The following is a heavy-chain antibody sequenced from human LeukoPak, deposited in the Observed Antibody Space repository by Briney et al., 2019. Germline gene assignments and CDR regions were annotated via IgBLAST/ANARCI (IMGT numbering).Heavy chain of an antibody. V-gene: IGHV4-61*01. CDR3: ATLYGDYEDYYYYGMDV. CDR2: IYYSGST. Sequence: SETLSLTCTVSGGSVSSGSYYWSWIRQPPGKGLEWSGYIYYSGSTNYNPSLKSRVTISVDTSKNQFSLKLSSVTAADTAVYYCATLYGDYEDYYYYGMDVWGQGTTVTVSS. CDR1: GGSVSSGSYY. D-gene: IGHD4-17*01. J-gene: IGHJ6*02.